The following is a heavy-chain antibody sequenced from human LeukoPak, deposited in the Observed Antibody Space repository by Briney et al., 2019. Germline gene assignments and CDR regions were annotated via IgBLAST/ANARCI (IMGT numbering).Heavy chain of an antibody. V-gene: IGHV3-30-3*01. Sequence: GRSLRLSRAASGFTFSYFGFHWVRQSPGKGLEWVAFISYDGDNTYYADSVKGRFTISRDNSKSTLYLQMNSLRLDDTALYFCARANVEWNYAAFYIWGQRTRVTLSS. CDR1: GFTFSYFG. CDR2: ISYDGDNT. CDR3: ARANVEWNYAAFYI. D-gene: IGHD1-7*01. J-gene: IGHJ3*02.